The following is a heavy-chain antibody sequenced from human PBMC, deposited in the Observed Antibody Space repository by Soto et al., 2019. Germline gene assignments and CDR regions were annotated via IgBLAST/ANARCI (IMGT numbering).Heavy chain of an antibody. V-gene: IGHV3-48*02. D-gene: IGHD3-22*01. CDR2: ISSSGDSK. Sequence: EVQLVESGGDLIQPGGSLRLTCTASGSSFTTYNMNWVRQAPGKELEWISYISSSGDSKYYADSVKGRFTIFRDNAKSSLYLQMDSLRDEATAVYYCARDDYDNTGPGDWGQGTLVTVSS. CDR1: GSSFTTYN. CDR3: ARDDYDNTGPGD. J-gene: IGHJ4*02.